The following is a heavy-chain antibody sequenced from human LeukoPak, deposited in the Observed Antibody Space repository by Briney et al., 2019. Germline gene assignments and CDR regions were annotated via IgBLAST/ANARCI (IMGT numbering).Heavy chain of an antibody. J-gene: IGHJ5*02. CDR1: GGSISSSSYY. CDR3: ARHRTRLNCFDP. D-gene: IGHD1-1*01. Sequence: SETLSLTCTVSGGSISSSSYYWGWIRQPPGKGLGWIGSINYSGSTYYNPSLKSRVTIFVDTSKNQFSLKLRSVTAADTAVYYCARHRTRLNCFDPWGQGTLVTVSS. V-gene: IGHV4-39*01. CDR2: INYSGST.